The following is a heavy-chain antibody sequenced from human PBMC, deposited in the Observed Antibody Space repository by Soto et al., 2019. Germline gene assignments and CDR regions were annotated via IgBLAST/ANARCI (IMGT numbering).Heavy chain of an antibody. CDR3: ARDGLSAAGTYYYYGMDV. CDR1: GYTFTGYY. D-gene: IGHD6-13*01. V-gene: IGHV1-2*04. CDR2: INPNSGGT. Sequence: ASVKVSCKASGYTFTGYYMHWVRQAPGQGLEWMGWINPNSGGTNYAQKFQGWVTMTRDTSISTAYMELSRLRSDDTAVYYCARDGLSAAGTYYYYGMDVWGQGTTVTVSS. J-gene: IGHJ6*02.